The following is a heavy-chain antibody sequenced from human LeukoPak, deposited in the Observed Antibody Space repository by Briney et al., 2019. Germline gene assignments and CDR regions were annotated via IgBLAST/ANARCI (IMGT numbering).Heavy chain of an antibody. V-gene: IGHV4-4*07. D-gene: IGHD4-17*01. Sequence: SETLSLTCTVSGGSISSYYWSWIRQPAGKGLEWIGRIYTSGSTNYNPSLKSRVTMSVDTSKNQFSLKLGSVTAADTAVYYCASRLRDPDGDWFDPWGQGTLVTVSS. CDR1: GGSISSYY. CDR3: ASRLRDPDGDWFDP. CDR2: IYTSGST. J-gene: IGHJ5*02.